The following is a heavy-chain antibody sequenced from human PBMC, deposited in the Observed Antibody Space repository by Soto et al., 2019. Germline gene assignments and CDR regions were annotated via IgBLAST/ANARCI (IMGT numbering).Heavy chain of an antibody. CDR3: AKRRGAGGHFDY. CDR1: GFTFSSYA. J-gene: IGHJ4*02. D-gene: IGHD2-15*01. Sequence: PGGSLRLSCAASGFTFSSYAMGWVRQGPGKGLEWVAVVSIGGSTHYADSVRGRFTTSRDNSKNTLSLQMNSLTAEDPAVYFCAKRRGAGGHFDYWGQGALVTVSS. CDR2: VSIGGST. V-gene: IGHV3-23*01.